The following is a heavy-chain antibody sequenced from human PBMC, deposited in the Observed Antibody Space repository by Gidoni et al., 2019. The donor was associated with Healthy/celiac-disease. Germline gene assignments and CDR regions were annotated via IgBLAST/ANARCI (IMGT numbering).Heavy chain of an antibody. CDR3: ARDPGPYYDSSGSSAFDI. CDR2: IWYDGSNK. CDR1: GFTFSSYG. Sequence: QVQLVESGGGVVQPGRSLRLSCAASGFTFSSYGMHWVRQAPGKGLEWVAVIWYDGSNKYYADSVKGRFTISRDNSKNTLYLQMNSLRAEDTAVYYCARDPGPYYDSSGSSAFDIWGQGTMVTVSS. D-gene: IGHD3-22*01. V-gene: IGHV3-33*08. J-gene: IGHJ3*02.